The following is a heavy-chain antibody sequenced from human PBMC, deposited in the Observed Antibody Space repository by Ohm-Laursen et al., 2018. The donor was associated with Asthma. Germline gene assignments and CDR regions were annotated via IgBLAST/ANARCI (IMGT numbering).Heavy chain of an antibody. CDR2: ISYDGSNK. V-gene: IGHV3-30*18. CDR1: GFTFSSYG. CDR3: AKDRSPADYYYYGMDV. J-gene: IGHJ6*02. Sequence: SLRLSCAASGFTFSSYGMHWVRQAPGKGLEWVAVISYDGSNKYYADSVKGRFTISRDNSKNTLYLQMNSLRAEDTAVYYCAKDRSPADYYYYGMDVWGQGTTVTVSS.